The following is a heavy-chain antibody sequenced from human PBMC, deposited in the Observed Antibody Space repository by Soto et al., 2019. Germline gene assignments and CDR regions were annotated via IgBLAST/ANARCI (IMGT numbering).Heavy chain of an antibody. CDR1: GYTFTNYG. Sequence: VQLVQSGGEVKKPGASVNVSRKTSGYTFTNYGISWVRQAPGQGLEFMGWITTYNGNTNYAQKFQDRVTMTRDTSTSTAYMELRSLRSDDTAMYYCATFLQLRPLGYWGQGTLVTVSS. J-gene: IGHJ4*02. V-gene: IGHV1-18*01. CDR3: ATFLQLRPLGY. D-gene: IGHD1-1*01. CDR2: ITTYNGNT.